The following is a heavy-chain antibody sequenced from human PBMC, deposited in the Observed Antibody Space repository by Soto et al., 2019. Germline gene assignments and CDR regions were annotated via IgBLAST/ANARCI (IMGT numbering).Heavy chain of an antibody. J-gene: IGHJ4*02. D-gene: IGHD6-19*01. CDR1: GYTFTGYA. CDR2: INASNGNT. V-gene: IGHV1-3*05. CDR3: AKAVAVAADFDY. Sequence: QVQLVQSGAEEKKPGASVKVSCKASGYTFTGYAMHWVRQAPGQRLDWMGWINASNGNTKYSHKFQGRVTITRDNSATPAYMELSSLRSENTAVYYCAKAVAVAADFDYWGQGTLVTVSS.